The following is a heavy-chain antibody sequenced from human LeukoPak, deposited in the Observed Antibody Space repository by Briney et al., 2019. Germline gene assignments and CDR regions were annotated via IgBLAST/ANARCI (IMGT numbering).Heavy chain of an antibody. D-gene: IGHD6-6*01. V-gene: IGHV3-48*01. CDR1: GFTFSSYT. CDR3: AKEWGSSGYYYYYGMDV. Sequence: GGSLRLSCAASGFTFSSYTMNWVRQAPGKGLEWVSYISSRSSTIYYADSVKGRFTISRDNAKNSLYLQMNSLRAEDTAVYYCAKEWGSSGYYYYYGMDVWGQGTTVTVSS. J-gene: IGHJ6*02. CDR2: ISSRSSTI.